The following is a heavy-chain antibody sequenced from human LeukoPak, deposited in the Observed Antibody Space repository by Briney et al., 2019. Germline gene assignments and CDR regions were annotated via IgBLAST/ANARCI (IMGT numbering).Heavy chain of an antibody. CDR3: GRATTGDSSGYLSHYYFYFMDV. D-gene: IGHD3-22*01. CDR1: GGVFSSTA. J-gene: IGHJ6*03. Sequence: SVKVSCKASGGVFSSTAISWMRQAPGQGLEWMGGIIPISGTPNYAQKFQGRVTIITDESTSTVYMELSSLRSEDTAVYYCGRATTGDSSGYLSHYYFYFMDVWGKGTPVTVSS. V-gene: IGHV1-69*05. CDR2: IIPISGTP.